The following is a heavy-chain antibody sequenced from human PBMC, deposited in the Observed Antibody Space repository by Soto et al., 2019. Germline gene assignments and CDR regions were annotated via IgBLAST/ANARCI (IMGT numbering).Heavy chain of an antibody. V-gene: IGHV3-64D*06. CDR1: GFTFSSYA. J-gene: IGHJ4*02. CDR3: VSWMTTVTTWADG. CDR2: ISSNGGST. Sequence: EVQLVESGGGLVQPGGSLRLSCSASGFTFSSYAMHWVRQAPGKGLEYVSAISSNGGSTYYADSVKGRFTISRDNSKNTLYLQMSSLRAEDTAVYYCVSWMTTVTTWADGWGQGTLVTVSS. D-gene: IGHD4-17*01.